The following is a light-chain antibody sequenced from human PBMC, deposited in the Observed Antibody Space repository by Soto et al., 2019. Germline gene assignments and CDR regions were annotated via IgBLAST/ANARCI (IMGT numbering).Light chain of an antibody. CDR1: SSDVGSYNL. V-gene: IGLV2-23*02. Sequence: QSALTQPASVSGSPGQSITISCTGTSSDVGSYNLVSWYQQHPGKAPKLVIYEVSKRPSGVSNRFSGSKSGNTASLTISGLQAEDEADYYCCSYAGSSTFYVFGTGTKSPS. CDR2: EVS. CDR3: CSYAGSSTFYV. J-gene: IGLJ1*01.